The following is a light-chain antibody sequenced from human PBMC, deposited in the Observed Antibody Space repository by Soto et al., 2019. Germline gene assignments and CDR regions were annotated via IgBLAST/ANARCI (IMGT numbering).Light chain of an antibody. V-gene: IGKV1-39*01. Sequence: DIQMTQSPSFLSASVGDRVTITCRARQSISTYLNWYHQKTGKAPDLLIYGASSLQSGVPTRFRGSGSDTHFALTISLLQPEDFATYDFQQSSKFHLTFGGGTK. CDR1: QSISTY. J-gene: IGKJ4*01. CDR3: QQSSKFHLT. CDR2: GAS.